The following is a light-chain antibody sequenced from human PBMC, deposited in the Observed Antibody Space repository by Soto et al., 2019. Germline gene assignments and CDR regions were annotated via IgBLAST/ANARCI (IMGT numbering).Light chain of an antibody. J-gene: IGLJ1*01. CDR3: CSYICSSTPWV. V-gene: IGLV2-14*03. Sequence: QSALTQPASVSGSPGQSITISCTGTSSDVGGYNYVSWYQQHPGKAPKLMIYDVSDRPSGVSNRFSASKSGNTASLTISGLQAEYEADYSCCSYICSSTPWVFGTGTKVTVL. CDR2: DVS. CDR1: SSDVGGYNY.